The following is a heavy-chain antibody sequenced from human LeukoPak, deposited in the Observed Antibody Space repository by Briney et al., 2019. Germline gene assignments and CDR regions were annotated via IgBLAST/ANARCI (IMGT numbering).Heavy chain of an antibody. Sequence: GRSLRLSCAASGFTFSSYGMHWVRQAPGKGLEWVAVISSDGRNKYYADSVKGRFTISRDISKTTLYLQMNSLRAEDTAVYYCVKDWLSPSINWGQGTLVTVSS. V-gene: IGHV3-30*18. J-gene: IGHJ4*02. CDR1: GFTFSSYG. CDR2: ISSDGRNK. CDR3: VKDWLSPSIN. D-gene: IGHD5-12*01.